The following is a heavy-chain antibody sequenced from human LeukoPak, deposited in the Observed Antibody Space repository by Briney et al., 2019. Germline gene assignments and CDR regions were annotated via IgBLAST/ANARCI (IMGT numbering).Heavy chain of an antibody. CDR3: ARDPRKYSYGALAPDY. CDR1: GYTFTSYG. J-gene: IGHJ4*02. V-gene: IGHV1-18*01. Sequence: GASVKVSCKASGYTFTSYGISWVRQAPGQGLEWMGWISAYNGNTNYAQKLQGRVTMTTDTSTSTAYMELRSLRSDDTAVYYCARDPRKYSYGALAPDYWGRGTLVTVSS. D-gene: IGHD5-18*01. CDR2: ISAYNGNT.